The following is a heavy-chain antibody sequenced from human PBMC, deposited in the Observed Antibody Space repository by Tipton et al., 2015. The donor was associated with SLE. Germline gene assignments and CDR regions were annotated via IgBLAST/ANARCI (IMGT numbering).Heavy chain of an antibody. Sequence: QLVQSGAEVKKPGASVKVSCKASGYTFTSYAMHWVRQAPGKGLEWVAVISYDGSNKYYADSVKGRFTISRDNSKNTLYLQMYSLRAEDTAVYYCARGGIAAAEEFDPWGQGTLVTVSS. V-gene: IGHV3-30-3*01. CDR1: GYTFTSYA. CDR2: ISYDGSNK. CDR3: ARGGIAAAEEFDP. J-gene: IGHJ5*02. D-gene: IGHD6-13*01.